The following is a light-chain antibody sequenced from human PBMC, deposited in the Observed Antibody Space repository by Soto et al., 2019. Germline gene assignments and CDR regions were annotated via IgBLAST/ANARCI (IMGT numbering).Light chain of an antibody. Sequence: SYVLTQPPSVSVAPGQTATISCGENNIDSRTVHWYQQKPGQAPLLVVYDNSFRPSGIPNRFSGSNSGNTATLTISRVEAGDEADYYCQVWDNVDDHIYVFGTGTKVTVL. CDR2: DNS. CDR3: QVWDNVDDHIYV. J-gene: IGLJ1*01. V-gene: IGLV3-21*02. CDR1: NIDSRT.